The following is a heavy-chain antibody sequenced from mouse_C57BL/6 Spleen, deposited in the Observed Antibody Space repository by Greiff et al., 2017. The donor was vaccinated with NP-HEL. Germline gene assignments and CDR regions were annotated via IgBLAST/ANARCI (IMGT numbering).Heavy chain of an antibody. CDR2: IHPNSGST. J-gene: IGHJ4*01. V-gene: IGHV1-64*01. D-gene: IGHD2-3*01. CDR1: GYTFTSYW. CDR3: ARRIYDGYYGYYAMDY. Sequence: VQLQQPGAELVKPGASVKLSCKASGYTFTSYWMHWVKQRPGQGLEWIGMIHPNSGSTNYNEKFKSKATLTVDKSSSTAYMQLSSLTSEDSAVYYCARRIYDGYYGYYAMDYWGQGTSVTVSS.